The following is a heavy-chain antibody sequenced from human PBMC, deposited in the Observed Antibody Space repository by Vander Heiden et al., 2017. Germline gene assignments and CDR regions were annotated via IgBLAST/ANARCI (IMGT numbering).Heavy chain of an antibody. CDR1: GFTVSKYW. V-gene: IGHV3-74*01. D-gene: IGHD6-6*01. CDR3: AGVSSASIDY. J-gene: IGHJ4*02. CDR2: INLDGSSI. Sequence: EVQLVESGGGLVQPGGSLRLSCAASGFTVSKYWMHWVRQAPGKGRVWVSRINLDGSSISYADSVKGRFTISRDNAKKTLYLQMNSLRAEDTAVYYCAGVSSASIDYWGQGTLVTVSS.